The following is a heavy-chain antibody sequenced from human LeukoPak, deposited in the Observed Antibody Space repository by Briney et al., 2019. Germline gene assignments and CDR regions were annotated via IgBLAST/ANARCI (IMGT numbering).Heavy chain of an antibody. Sequence: SQTLSLTCAVSGGSISSGGYSWSWIRQPPGKGLEWIGDIYHSGSTYYNPSLKSRVTILVDRSKNQFSLKLSSVTAADTAVYYCARGRAKNAVTTLHPDFDYWGQGTLVTVSP. CDR2: IYHSGST. J-gene: IGHJ4*02. V-gene: IGHV4-30-2*01. CDR3: ARGRAKNAVTTLHPDFDY. D-gene: IGHD4-17*01. CDR1: GGSISSGGYS.